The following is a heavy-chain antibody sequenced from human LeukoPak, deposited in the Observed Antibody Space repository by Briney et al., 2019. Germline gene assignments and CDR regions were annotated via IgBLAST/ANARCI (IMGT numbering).Heavy chain of an antibody. CDR1: GFTFSDYG. CDR2: IWYDGYNK. J-gene: IGHJ4*02. CDR3: ARDKPPPYYYDSSGIFDY. D-gene: IGHD3-22*01. Sequence: GGSLRLSCTASGFTFSDYGMHWVRQAPGKGLEWVAIIWYDGYNKYYADSVRGRFTIPRDNSKNTLYLQMNSLRAEDTAVYYCARDKPPPYYYDSSGIFDYWGQGTLVTVSS. V-gene: IGHV3-33*01.